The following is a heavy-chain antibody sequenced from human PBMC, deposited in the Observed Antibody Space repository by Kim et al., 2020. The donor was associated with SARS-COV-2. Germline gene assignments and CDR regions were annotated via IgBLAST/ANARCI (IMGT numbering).Heavy chain of an antibody. Sequence: ASVKVSCKASGYTFTGYYMHWVRQAPGQGLEWMGWINPNSGGTNYAQKFQGRVTMTRDTSISTAYMELSRLRSDDTAVYYCARYGSGSYGAFDIWGQGTMVTVSS. D-gene: IGHD3-10*01. J-gene: IGHJ3*02. CDR1: GYTFTGYY. V-gene: IGHV1-2*02. CDR2: INPNSGGT. CDR3: ARYGSGSYGAFDI.